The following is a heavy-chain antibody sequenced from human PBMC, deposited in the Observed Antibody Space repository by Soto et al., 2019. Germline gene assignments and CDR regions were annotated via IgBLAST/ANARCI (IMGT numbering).Heavy chain of an antibody. Sequence: QSGGSLRLSCAASGFTFSSYAMHWVRQAPGKGLEWVAVISYDGSNKYYADSVKGRFTISRDNSKNTLYLQMNSLRAEDMAVYYCAREGDNYDFWSGSPSHAFDIWGQGTMVTVSS. D-gene: IGHD3-3*01. CDR2: ISYDGSNK. V-gene: IGHV3-30-3*01. CDR1: GFTFSSYA. CDR3: AREGDNYDFWSGSPSHAFDI. J-gene: IGHJ3*02.